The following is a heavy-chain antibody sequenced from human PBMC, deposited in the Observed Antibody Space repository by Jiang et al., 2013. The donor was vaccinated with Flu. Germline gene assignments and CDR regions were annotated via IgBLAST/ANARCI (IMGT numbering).Heavy chain of an antibody. J-gene: IGHJ4*02. CDR3: ARGYSYGYGVQTDY. CDR2: IYYSGST. Sequence: PGLVKPSETLSLTCTVSGGSISSYYWSWIRQPPGKGLEWIGYIYYSGSTNYNPSLKSRVTISVDTSKNQFSLKLSSVTAADTAVYYCARGYSYGYGVQTDYWGQGTLVTVSS. CDR1: GGSISSYY. V-gene: IGHV4-59*01. D-gene: IGHD5-18*01.